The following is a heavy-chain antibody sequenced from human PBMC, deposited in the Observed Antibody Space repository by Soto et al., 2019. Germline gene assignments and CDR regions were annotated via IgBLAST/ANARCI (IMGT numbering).Heavy chain of an antibody. V-gene: IGHV5-51*01. CDR1: GYRFTSYW. CDR2: IYPGDSGT. Sequence: GQSLNLSCRGSGYRFTSYWIGWVRPLPGKGLEWMGIIYPGDSGTRSSPSFQGQVTISADKSISTAYLQWSSLQASDTALYSFARSGIAVAAQSDYWGKGTLVTVSS. D-gene: IGHD6-19*01. CDR3: ARSGIAVAAQSDY. J-gene: IGHJ4*02.